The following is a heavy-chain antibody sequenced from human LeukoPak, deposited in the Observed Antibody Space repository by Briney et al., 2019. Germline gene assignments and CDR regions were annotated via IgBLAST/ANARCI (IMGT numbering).Heavy chain of an antibody. J-gene: IGHJ6*02. CDR2: MNPNSGNT. CDR1: GGTFSSYA. V-gene: IGHV1-8*02. Sequence: EASVKVSCKASGGTFSSYAISWVRQAPGQGLEWMGWMNPNSGNTGYAQKFQGRVTMIRNTSISTAYMELSSLRSEDTAVYYCAIGRYFDWLSYYYYYGMDVWGQGTTVTVSS. D-gene: IGHD3-9*01. CDR3: AIGRYFDWLSYYYYYGMDV.